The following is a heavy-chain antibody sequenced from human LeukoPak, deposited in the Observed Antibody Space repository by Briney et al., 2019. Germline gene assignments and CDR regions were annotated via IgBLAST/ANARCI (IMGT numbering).Heavy chain of an antibody. J-gene: IGHJ4*02. CDR1: GGSISSSSYY. V-gene: IGHV4-39*01. Sequence: SETLSLTCTVSGGSISSSSYYWGWIRQPPGKGLEWIGSIYYSGSTYYNPSLKSRVTISVDTSKNQSSLKLSSVTAADTAVYYCARQITMIVVDYWGQGTLVTVSS. CDR2: IYYSGST. CDR3: ARQITMIVVDY. D-gene: IGHD3-22*01.